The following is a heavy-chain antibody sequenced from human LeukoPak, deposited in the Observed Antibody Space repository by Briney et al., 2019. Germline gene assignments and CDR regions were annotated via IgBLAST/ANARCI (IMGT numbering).Heavy chain of an antibody. D-gene: IGHD3-22*01. Sequence: SETLSLTCTVSGGSISSGSYYWSWIRQPAGKGLEWIGRIYTSGSTNYNPSLKSRVTISVDTSKNQFSLKLSSVTAADTAVYYCAREAYYYDSSGLNGNAFDIWGQGTMVTVSS. V-gene: IGHV4-61*02. CDR1: GGSISSGSYY. CDR2: IYTSGST. CDR3: AREAYYYDSSGLNGNAFDI. J-gene: IGHJ3*02.